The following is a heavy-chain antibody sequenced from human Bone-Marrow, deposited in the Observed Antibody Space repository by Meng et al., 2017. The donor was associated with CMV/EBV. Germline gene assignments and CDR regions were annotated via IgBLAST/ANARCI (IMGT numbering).Heavy chain of an antibody. CDR2: ITSSSSHI. J-gene: IGHJ5*01. CDR1: GFTFSSYS. Sequence: GGSLRLACAASGFTFSSYSMNWVRQVPGKGLEWVSSITSSSSHINYADSVKGRITIPRDNAKNTLYLQMNSLRAEDTAVYYCARSNYDSIGYGWFDPWGQGTLVTVSS. D-gene: IGHD3-22*01. CDR3: ARSNYDSIGYGWFDP. V-gene: IGHV3-21*01.